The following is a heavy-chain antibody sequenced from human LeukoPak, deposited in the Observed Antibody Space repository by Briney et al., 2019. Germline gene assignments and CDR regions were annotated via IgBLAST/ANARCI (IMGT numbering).Heavy chain of an antibody. Sequence: GGSLRLSCEASGFNFRSYGMNWVRQAPGKGLEWVSGITASARTTYYADSVKGRFTISRDNSKNTLSLQMSSLRAEDTAVYYCAKDLDGSGMYGGIDSWGQGTLVTVSS. CDR3: AKDLDGSGMYGGIDS. J-gene: IGHJ4*02. V-gene: IGHV3-23*01. D-gene: IGHD6-19*01. CDR2: ITASARTT. CDR1: GFNFRSYG.